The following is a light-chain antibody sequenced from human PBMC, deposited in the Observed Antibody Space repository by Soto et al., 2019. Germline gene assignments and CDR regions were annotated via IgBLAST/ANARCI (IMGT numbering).Light chain of an antibody. CDR1: QGSSTY. Sequence: DIQMTQSPSSLSASVGDRVTITCRASQGSSTYLVWYQQKPGTVPKLLIYAASTVQSGVPSRFSGSGSGTDFTLTISSLQPEDVATYYCQNYNGAPWTVGQGNKVEIK. V-gene: IGKV1-27*01. CDR3: QNYNGAPWT. CDR2: AAS. J-gene: IGKJ1*01.